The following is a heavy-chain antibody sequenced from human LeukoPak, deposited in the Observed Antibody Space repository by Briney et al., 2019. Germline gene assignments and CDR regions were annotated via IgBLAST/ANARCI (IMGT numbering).Heavy chain of an antibody. CDR2: IIPILGIA. CDR1: GGTFSSYA. D-gene: IGHD6-13*01. J-gene: IGHJ4*02. V-gene: IGHV1-69*04. CDR3: ARAIAGYSSSWVDY. Sequence: WASVKVSCKASGGTFSSYAISWVRQAPGQGLEWMGRIIPILGIANYAQKFQGRVTITADKSTSTAYMELSSLRSEDTAVYYCARAIAGYSSSWVDYWGQGTLVTVSS.